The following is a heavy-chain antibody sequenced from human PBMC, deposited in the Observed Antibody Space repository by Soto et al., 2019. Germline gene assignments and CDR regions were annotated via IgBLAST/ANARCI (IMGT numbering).Heavy chain of an antibody. CDR2: INPSGGST. J-gene: IGHJ6*02. CDR3: AREGVSYTIFGVVTEIYYGMDV. D-gene: IGHD3-3*01. CDR1: GYTFTSYY. V-gene: IGHV1-46*01. Sequence: ASVKVSCKASGYTFTSYYMHWVRQAPGQGLEWMGIINPSGGSTSYAQKFQGRVTMTRDTSTSTVYMELSSLRSEDTAVYYCAREGVSYTIFGVVTEIYYGMDVWGQGTTVTVSS.